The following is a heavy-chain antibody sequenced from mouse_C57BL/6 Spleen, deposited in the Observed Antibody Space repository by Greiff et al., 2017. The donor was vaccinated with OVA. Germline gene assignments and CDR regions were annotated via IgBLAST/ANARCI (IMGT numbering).Heavy chain of an antibody. CDR3: ARSITTVVATKGFDY. D-gene: IGHD1-1*01. CDR2: IYPGDGDT. Sequence: QLQQSGAELVKPGASVKISCKASGYAFSSYWMNWVKQRPGKGLEWIGQIYPGDGDTNYNGKFKGKATLTADKSSSTAYMQLSSLTSEDSAVYFCARSITTVVATKGFDYWGQGTTLTVSS. CDR1: GYAFSSYW. V-gene: IGHV1-80*01. J-gene: IGHJ2*01.